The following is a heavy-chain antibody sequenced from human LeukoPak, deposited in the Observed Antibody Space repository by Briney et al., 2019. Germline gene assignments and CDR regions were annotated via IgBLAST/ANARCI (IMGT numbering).Heavy chain of an antibody. CDR2: MNPNSGNT. V-gene: IGHV1-8*03. J-gene: IGHJ6*03. Sequence: ASVKVSCKASGYTSTGYYMHWLRQAPGQGLEWMGWMNPNSGNTGYAQKFQGRVTITRNTSISTAYMELSSLRSEDTAVYYCARAPVRFLEWLLPNYYYYMDVWGKGTTVTVSS. CDR3: ARAPVRFLEWLLPNYYYYMDV. CDR1: GYTSTGYY. D-gene: IGHD3-3*01.